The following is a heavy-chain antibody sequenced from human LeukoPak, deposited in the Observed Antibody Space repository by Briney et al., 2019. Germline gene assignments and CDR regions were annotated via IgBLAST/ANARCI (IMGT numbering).Heavy chain of an antibody. CDR2: IYYSGST. Sequence: PSETLSLTCTVSGGSMRSYYWNWIRQPPGKGLEWIGYIYYSGSTNYNPSLKSRVTISVDTSKNQFPLKLSSVTAADTAVYYCARHVWLQPFDYWGQGTLVTVSS. CDR3: ARHVWLQPFDY. D-gene: IGHD3-9*01. CDR1: GGSMRSYY. J-gene: IGHJ4*02. V-gene: IGHV4-59*08.